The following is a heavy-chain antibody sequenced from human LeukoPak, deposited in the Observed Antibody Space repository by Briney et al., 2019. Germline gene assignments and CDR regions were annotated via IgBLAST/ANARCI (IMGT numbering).Heavy chain of an antibody. V-gene: IGHV4-59*01. CDR3: ARAGFCSGTSCSMYYFDY. CDR1: GGSISNYY. J-gene: IGHJ4*02. D-gene: IGHD2-2*01. Sequence: KSSETLSLTCTISGGSISNYYWSWIRQSPQKGLEWIAYIYYTGDPNYNPSLKSRVTISVPTSKNQFYLNLTSVTAADTAVYYCARAGFCSGTSCSMYYFDYWGQGTLVTVSS. CDR2: IYYTGDP.